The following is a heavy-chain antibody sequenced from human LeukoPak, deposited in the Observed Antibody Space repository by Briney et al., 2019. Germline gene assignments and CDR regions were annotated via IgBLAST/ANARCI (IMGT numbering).Heavy chain of an antibody. V-gene: IGHV4-59*01. J-gene: IGHJ5*02. CDR2: IYYSGST. D-gene: IGHD2-2*01. CDR1: GGSISSYY. CDR3: ARTTEDCSSTSCYQYWFDP. Sequence: PSETLSLTCTVSGGSISSYYWSWIRQPPGKGLEWIGYIYYSGSTNYNPSLKTRVTILVDTSKDQSSLQQICVRTSDTTVYYCARTTEDCSSTSCYQYWFDPWGQGTLVTVSS.